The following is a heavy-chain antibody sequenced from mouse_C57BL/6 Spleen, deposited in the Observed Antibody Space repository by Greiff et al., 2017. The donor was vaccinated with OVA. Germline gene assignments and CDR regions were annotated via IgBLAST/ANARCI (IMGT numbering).Heavy chain of an antibody. Sequence: LVESGAELVRPGTSVKVSCKASGYAFTNYLIEWVKQRPGQGLEWIGVINPGSGGTNYNEKFKGKATLTADKSSSTAYMQLSSLTSEDSAVYFCARTPYYYGSSYWYFDVWGTGTTVTVSS. V-gene: IGHV1-54*01. CDR2: INPGSGGT. CDR3: ARTPYYYGSSYWYFDV. D-gene: IGHD1-1*01. CDR1: GYAFTNYL. J-gene: IGHJ1*03.